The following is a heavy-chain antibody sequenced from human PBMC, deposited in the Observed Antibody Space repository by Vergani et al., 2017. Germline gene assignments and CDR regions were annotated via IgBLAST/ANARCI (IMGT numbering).Heavy chain of an antibody. Sequence: QVQLQESGPGLVKPSETLSLTCTVSGGSISSYYWSWIRQPAGKGLERIGRIYTSGSTNYNPSLKSRVTMSVDTSKNQFSLKLSSVTAADTAVYYCASGYSYGYGEVFQHWGQGTLVTVSS. CDR1: GGSISSYY. CDR2: IYTSGST. V-gene: IGHV4-4*07. J-gene: IGHJ1*01. D-gene: IGHD5-18*01. CDR3: ASGYSYGYGEVFQH.